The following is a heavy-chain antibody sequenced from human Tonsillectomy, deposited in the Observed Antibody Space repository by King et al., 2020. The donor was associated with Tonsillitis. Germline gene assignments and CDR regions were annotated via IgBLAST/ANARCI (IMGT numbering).Heavy chain of an antibody. V-gene: IGHV1-58*01. CDR1: GFTFTSSA. CDR3: LSSFVAESPSALVD. J-gene: IGHJ4*02. Sequence: QLVQSGPEVKKPGTSVKVSCKASGFTFTSSAVQWVRQARGQRLEWIGWIVVGSGNTNYAQKFQERVTITRDMSTSTAYMELRRLSSEDRAVYYCLSSFVAESPSALVDWGQGTLVTVSS. CDR2: IVVGSGNT. D-gene: IGHD2-8*02.